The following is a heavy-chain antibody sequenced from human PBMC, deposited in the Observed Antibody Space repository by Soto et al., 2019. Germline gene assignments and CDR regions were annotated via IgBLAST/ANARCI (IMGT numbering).Heavy chain of an antibody. D-gene: IGHD3-10*01. V-gene: IGHV3-33*01. J-gene: IGHJ3*02. Sequence: GGSLRLSCAASGFTFSSYGMHWVRQAPGKGLEWVAVIWYDGSNKYYADSVKGRFTISRDNSKNTLYLQMNSLRAEDAAVYYCARDIGSGREDAFDIWGQGTMVTVSS. CDR1: GFTFSSYG. CDR3: ARDIGSGREDAFDI. CDR2: IWYDGSNK.